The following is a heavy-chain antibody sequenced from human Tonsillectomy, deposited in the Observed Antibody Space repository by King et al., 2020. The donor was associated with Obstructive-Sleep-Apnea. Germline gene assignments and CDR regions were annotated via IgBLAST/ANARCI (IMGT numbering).Heavy chain of an antibody. J-gene: IGHJ6*02. V-gene: IGHV3-30*18. D-gene: IGHD3-10*01. Sequence: VQLVESGGGAVQPERSLRLSCAASGFTFSSYGMHWVRQAPGKGLEWVAVISYDGRSKYYADSVKGRFTISRDNSKNTLFLQIHSLRGEDTAVYYCAKPTGSYEFFYYGMDFWGQGPAVPVSS. CDR2: ISYDGRSK. CDR3: AKPTGSYEFFYYGMDF. CDR1: GFTFSSYG.